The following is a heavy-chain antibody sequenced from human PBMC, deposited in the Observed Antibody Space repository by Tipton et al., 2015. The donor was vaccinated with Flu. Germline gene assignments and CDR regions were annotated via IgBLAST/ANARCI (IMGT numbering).Heavy chain of an antibody. J-gene: IGHJ4*02. CDR2: IWYDGSNK. CDR3: ARGPFLYCGGDCYLVDY. CDR1: GFTFSSYA. Sequence: SLRLSCAASGFTFSSYAMHWVRQAPGKGLEWVAGIWYDGSNKYYADSVKGRFTISRDNSKNTLYLQMNSLRAEDTAVYYCARGPFLYCGGDCYLVDYWGQGTLVTVSS. V-gene: IGHV3-33*01. D-gene: IGHD2-21*02.